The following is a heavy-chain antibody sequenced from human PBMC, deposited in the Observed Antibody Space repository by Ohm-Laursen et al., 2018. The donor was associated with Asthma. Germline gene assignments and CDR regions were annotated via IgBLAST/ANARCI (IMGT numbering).Heavy chain of an antibody. J-gene: IGHJ4*02. V-gene: IGHV4-59*07. CDR3: ARIRNDYGDYEFDY. CDR1: GGPISSYY. D-gene: IGHD4-17*01. Sequence: SDTLSLTCTVSGGPISSYYWSWIRQPPGKGLEWIGYIYYSGSTNYNPSLKSRVTISVDTSKNQFSLKLSSVTAADTAVYYCARIRNDYGDYEFDYWGQGTLVTVSS. CDR2: IYYSGST.